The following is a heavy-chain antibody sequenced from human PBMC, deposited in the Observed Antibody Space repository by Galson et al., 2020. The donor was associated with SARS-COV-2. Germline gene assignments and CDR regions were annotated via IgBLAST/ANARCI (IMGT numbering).Heavy chain of an antibody. Sequence: GGSLRLSCVVSRFTFSNYWMSWVRQAPGRGLEWVANIKEDGSDKYYVDSVKGRFTISRDNAKNSLYLQMNSLRAEDTAVYYCARDTTWASYDSSGYYDSWGQGTLVTVSS. CDR1: RFTFSNYW. CDR3: ARDTTWASYDSSGYYDS. V-gene: IGHV3-7*01. J-gene: IGHJ4*02. D-gene: IGHD3-22*01. CDR2: IKEDGSDK.